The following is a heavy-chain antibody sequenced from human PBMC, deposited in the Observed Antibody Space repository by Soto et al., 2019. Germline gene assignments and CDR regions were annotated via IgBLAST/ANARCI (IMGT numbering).Heavy chain of an antibody. D-gene: IGHD3-10*01. CDR3: ACQEYYYGSGSRRFDY. V-gene: IGHV1-69*01. Sequence: QVQLVQSGAEVKKPGSSVKVSCKASGGTFSSYAISWVRQAPGQGLEWMGGIIPIFGTANYAQKFQGRGTITEDESTSTAYMALSSLRSEDTAVYYCACQEYYYGSGSRRFDYWGQGTLVTVSS. CDR2: IIPIFGTA. CDR1: GGTFSSYA. J-gene: IGHJ4*02.